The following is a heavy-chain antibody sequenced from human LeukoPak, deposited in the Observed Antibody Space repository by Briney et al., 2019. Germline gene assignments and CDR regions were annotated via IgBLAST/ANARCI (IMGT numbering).Heavy chain of an antibody. CDR2: IYPGDSDT. CDR3: ARQVTVGATTWIDY. J-gene: IGHJ4*02. V-gene: IGHV5-51*01. D-gene: IGHD1-26*01. Sequence: GESLKISCKGSGYSFTTYWIGWVRQMPGKGLEWMGIIYPGDSDTRYSPSFQGQVTISADKSISTAYLRWGSLKASDTAMYYCARQVTVGATTWIDYWGQGTLVTVAS. CDR1: GYSFTTYW.